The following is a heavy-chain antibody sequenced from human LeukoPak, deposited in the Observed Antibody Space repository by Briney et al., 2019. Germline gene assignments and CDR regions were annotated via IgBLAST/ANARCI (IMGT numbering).Heavy chain of an antibody. CDR3: ARTFSSGWYSPTDY. J-gene: IGHJ4*02. CDR1: GFTFSSYA. V-gene: IGHV3-30-3*01. Sequence: GRSLRLSCAASGFTFSSYAMHWVRQAPGKGLEWVAVISYDGSNKYYADSVKGRFTIPRDNSKNTLYLQMNSLRAEDTAVYYCARTFSSGWYSPTDYWGQGTLVTVSS. CDR2: ISYDGSNK. D-gene: IGHD6-19*01.